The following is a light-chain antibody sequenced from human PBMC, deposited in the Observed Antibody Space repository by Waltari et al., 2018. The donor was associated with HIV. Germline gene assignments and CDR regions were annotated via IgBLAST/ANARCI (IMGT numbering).Light chain of an antibody. V-gene: IGLV2-14*01. J-gene: IGLJ3*02. Sequence: QSALTQPASVSGSPGQSITISCTGTSSDVGGFHSVSWYQQHPGKAPQLMIYEVSHRPSGVSRRFSGTTSGNTAPLITAGLQAEDEADYYCSSYTSTSTVFGGGTKLTVL. CDR1: SSDVGGFHS. CDR3: SSYTSTSTV. CDR2: EVS.